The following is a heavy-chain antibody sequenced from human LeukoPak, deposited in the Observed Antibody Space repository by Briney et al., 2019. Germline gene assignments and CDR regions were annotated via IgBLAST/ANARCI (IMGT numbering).Heavy chain of an antibody. CDR3: ARPHRVVVGGYYYYYMDV. V-gene: IGHV1-69*13. D-gene: IGHD2-15*01. J-gene: IGHJ6*03. CDR2: TIPTFGTA. Sequence: YAVKVSCNASSGSFRSCAISWVRQTPSQGLAWLGGTIPTFGTANYAQKFQGRVTITADESTSTAYMELSSLRSEDTAVYYCARPHRVVVGGYYYYYMDVWGKGTTVTVSS. CDR1: SGSFRSCA.